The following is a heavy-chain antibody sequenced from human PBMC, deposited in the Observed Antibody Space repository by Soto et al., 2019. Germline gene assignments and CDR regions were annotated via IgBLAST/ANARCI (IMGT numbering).Heavy chain of an antibody. Sequence: PGGSLRLSCAASGFTCSHVAMSWVRQAPGKGLEWVSVISGGGGTTYYADSVKGRFTISRDNSKNTLYLQMDSLRAEDTALYYCAKAMSTPSRPRNYFDYWGQGTLVTVSS. D-gene: IGHD6-6*01. CDR1: GFTCSHVA. J-gene: IGHJ4*02. CDR2: ISGGGGTT. CDR3: AKAMSTPSRPRNYFDY. V-gene: IGHV3-23*01.